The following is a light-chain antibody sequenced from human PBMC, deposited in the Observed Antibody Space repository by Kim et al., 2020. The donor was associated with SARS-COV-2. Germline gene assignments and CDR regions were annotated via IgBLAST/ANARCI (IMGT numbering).Light chain of an antibody. CDR1: QSVSTW. J-gene: IGKJ1*01. CDR2: KAS. Sequence: SVSVGDRVTSTCRASQSVSTWLAWYQQKQGKAPKLLIYKASSLETGVPSRFSGSGSGTEFNLTISSLEPDDFATYYCQHYNTYRTFGPGTKVDIK. CDR3: QHYNTYRT. V-gene: IGKV1-5*03.